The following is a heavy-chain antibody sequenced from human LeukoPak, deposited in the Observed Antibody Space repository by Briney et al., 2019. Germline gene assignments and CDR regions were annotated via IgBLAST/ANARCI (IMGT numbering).Heavy chain of an antibody. CDR3: ARCGGDCYGHFDY. J-gene: IGHJ4*02. CDR1: GFTFSSYS. V-gene: IGHV3-21*01. CDR2: ISSSSSYI. Sequence: GGFLRLSCAASGFTFSSYSMNWVRQAPGEGLEWVSSISSSSSYIYYADSVKGRFTISRDNAKNSLYLQMNSLRAEDTAVYYCARCGGDCYGHFDYWGQGTLVTVSS. D-gene: IGHD2-21*02.